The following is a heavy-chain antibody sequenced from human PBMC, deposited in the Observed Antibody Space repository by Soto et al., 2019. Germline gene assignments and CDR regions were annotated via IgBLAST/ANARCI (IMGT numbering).Heavy chain of an antibody. CDR1: GYTFTHYY. V-gene: IGHV1-46*01. CDR2: INPASGST. Sequence: QVQLVQSGAEVKKPGASVKLSCRTSGYTFTHYYIHWVRQAPGQGLEWLTIINPASGSTNYAQDFKGRVTLSMDRYATTVYMELSGLRAEDTAIFYCARDLAAGDYWGQGTLVTVSS. D-gene: IGHD6-13*01. J-gene: IGHJ4*02. CDR3: ARDLAAGDY.